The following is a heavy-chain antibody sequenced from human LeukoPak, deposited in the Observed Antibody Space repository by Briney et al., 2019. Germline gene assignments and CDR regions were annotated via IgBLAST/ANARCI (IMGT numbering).Heavy chain of an antibody. D-gene: IGHD3-10*02. CDR3: ASCSGSLFRKCH. Sequence: GGSLRLSCAASGFTFSSYWMHWVRQAPGKGLVWVSRMNSDGSSTSYADSVKGRFTISRDNAKNTLYLQMNSLRAEDTAVYYCASCSGSLFRKCHWGQGTLVTVS. J-gene: IGHJ4*02. V-gene: IGHV3-74*01. CDR2: MNSDGSST. CDR1: GFTFSSYW.